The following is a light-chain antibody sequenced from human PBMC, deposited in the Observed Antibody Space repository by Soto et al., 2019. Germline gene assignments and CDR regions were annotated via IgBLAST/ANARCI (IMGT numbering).Light chain of an antibody. V-gene: IGKV1-39*01. J-gene: IGKJ2*01. CDR1: QNINKY. CDR2: GVS. Sequence: DIPMTQSPSSLSASVGDTVTITCRASQNINKYLSWYQEKPGKAPKLLIYGVSRLQSGVPSRFSGSGSGADFTLTISSLQPEYSATYYCQQSYTNLYTFGQGTKLEI. CDR3: QQSYTNLYT.